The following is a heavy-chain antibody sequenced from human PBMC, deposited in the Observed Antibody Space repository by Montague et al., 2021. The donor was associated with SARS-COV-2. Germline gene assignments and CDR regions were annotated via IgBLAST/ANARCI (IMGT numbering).Heavy chain of an antibody. CDR1: GGSISSSNYY. D-gene: IGHD5-12*01. V-gene: IGHV4-39*02. CDR2: IYDSGXT. Sequence: SETLSLTCTASGGSISSSNYYWDWIRQPPGKGLEWIGSIYDSGXTXYXXXXKXRVTISVGTSKNHFSLKLSSVTAADTAVYYCARRGRKLLPVATTIGGFDIWGQGTMVTVSS. CDR3: ARRGRKLLPVATTIGGFDI. J-gene: IGHJ3*02.